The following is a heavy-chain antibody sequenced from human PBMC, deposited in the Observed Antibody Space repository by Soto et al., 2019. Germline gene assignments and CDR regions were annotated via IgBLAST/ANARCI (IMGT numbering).Heavy chain of an antibody. CDR3: ARSTTRGPFDY. J-gene: IGHJ4*02. D-gene: IGHD2-2*01. V-gene: IGHV2-5*02. Sequence: QITLKESGPTLVKPTQTLTLTCTFSGFSISTSTLAVGWIRQPPGKALEWLALIYWDDDKRYSPSLKSRLTXTXXTSKNQVVLTMTNMDPLDTATYYCARSTTRGPFDYWGQGTLVTVSS. CDR2: IYWDDDK. CDR1: GFSISTSTLA.